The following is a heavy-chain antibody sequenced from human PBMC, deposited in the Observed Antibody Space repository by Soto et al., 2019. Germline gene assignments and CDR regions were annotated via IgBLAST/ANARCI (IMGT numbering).Heavy chain of an antibody. V-gene: IGHV1-18*01. CDR3: ASGWFGEFVYQFDY. Sequence: QVQLVQSGAEVKKPGASVKVSCKPSGYTFTSYGITWVRQAPGQGLEWMGWISAYNGNTNYAQQFQGRVTMTTDTYTRTAYMELRSLGSDDTAVYYCASGWFGEFVYQFDYWGQGTLVTVSS. CDR1: GYTFTSYG. J-gene: IGHJ4*02. CDR2: ISAYNGNT. D-gene: IGHD3-10*01.